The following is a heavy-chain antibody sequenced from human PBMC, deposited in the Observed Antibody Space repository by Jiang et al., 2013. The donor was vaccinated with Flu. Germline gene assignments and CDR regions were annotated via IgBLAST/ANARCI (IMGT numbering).Heavy chain of an antibody. CDR2: HPYLWVQ. CDR3: ARGGRYFDWLFSEAYYYGMDV. V-gene: IGHV1-69*01. Sequence: TFSSYAISWVRQALDKGLSGWEDHPYLWVQQTTHRSSRGRVTITADESTSTAYMELSSLRSEDTAVYYCARGGRYFDWLFSEAYYYGMDVWGQGTTVTVSS. D-gene: IGHD3-9*01. CDR1: TFSSYA. J-gene: IGHJ6*02.